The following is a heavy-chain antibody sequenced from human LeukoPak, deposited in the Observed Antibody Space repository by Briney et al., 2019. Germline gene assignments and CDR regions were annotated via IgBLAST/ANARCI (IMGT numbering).Heavy chain of an antibody. V-gene: IGHV4-39*07. CDR2: IYYSGST. CDR1: GGSISSSSYY. Sequence: SETLPLTCTVSGGSISSSSYYWGWIRQPPGKGLEWIGSIYYSGSTYYNPSLKSRVTISVDKSKNQFSLKLSSVTAADTAVYYCARRGVAAITNYMDVWGKGTTVTVSS. CDR3: ARRGVAAITNYMDV. D-gene: IGHD2-15*01. J-gene: IGHJ6*03.